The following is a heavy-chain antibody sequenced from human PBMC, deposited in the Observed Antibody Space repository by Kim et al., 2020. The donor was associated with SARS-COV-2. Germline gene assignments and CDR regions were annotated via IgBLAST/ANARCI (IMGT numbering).Heavy chain of an antibody. Sequence: SETLSLTCTVSGGSISSYYWSWIRQPPGKGLEWIGYIYYSGSTNYNPSLKSRVTISVDTSKNQFSLKLSSVTAADTAVYYCAREMYYYDSSGYWIDAFDIWGQGTMVTVSS. CDR3: AREMYYYDSSGYWIDAFDI. V-gene: IGHV4-59*01. CDR2: IYYSGST. D-gene: IGHD3-22*01. J-gene: IGHJ3*02. CDR1: GGSISSYY.